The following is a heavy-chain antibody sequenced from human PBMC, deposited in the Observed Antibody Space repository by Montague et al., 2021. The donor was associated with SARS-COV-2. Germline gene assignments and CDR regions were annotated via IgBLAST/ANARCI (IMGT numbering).Heavy chain of an antibody. D-gene: IGHD3-9*01. CDR3: ARMVTIFSLGGYYYYYGMDV. CDR2: INWHDEK. J-gene: IGHJ6*02. V-gene: IGHV2-70*01. Sequence: PALVKPTQTLTLTCTFSGFSLTTSGMCVRWIRQSPGKALEWLALINWHDEKYYSTSLKARLTISKDTSKNQVVLTMTNMDPVDTATYYCARMVTIFSLGGYYYYYGMDVWGQGTTVTVSS. CDR1: GFSLTTSGMC.